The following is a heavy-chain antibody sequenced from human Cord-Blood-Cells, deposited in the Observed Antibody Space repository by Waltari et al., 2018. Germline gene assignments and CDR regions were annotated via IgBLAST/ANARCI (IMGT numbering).Heavy chain of an antibody. CDR3: AREQVGATDY. CDR1: GFTFSSYE. CDR2: ISSSGSTI. D-gene: IGHD1-26*01. J-gene: IGHJ4*02. Sequence: EVQLVESGGGLVQPGGSLRLSCAASGFTFSSYEMNWVRQAPGKGLGWVSYISSSGSTIYYADSGKGRFTISRDNAKNSLYLQMNSLRAEDTAVYYCAREQVGATDYWGQGTLVTVSS. V-gene: IGHV3-48*03.